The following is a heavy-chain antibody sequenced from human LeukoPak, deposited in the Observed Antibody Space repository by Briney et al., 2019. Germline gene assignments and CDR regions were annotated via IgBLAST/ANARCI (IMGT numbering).Heavy chain of an antibody. CDR2: IYPGDSET. Sequence: GESLKISCQGSGYSFTSYWIIWVRQMPGKGLEWMGIIYPGDSETRYSPSLQGQVTISADKSISTAYLHWSSLKASDTAMYYCARSESAYTHGLIDYWGQGTLVTVSS. CDR3: ARSESAYTHGLIDY. V-gene: IGHV5-51*01. D-gene: IGHD5-18*01. J-gene: IGHJ4*02. CDR1: GYSFTSYW.